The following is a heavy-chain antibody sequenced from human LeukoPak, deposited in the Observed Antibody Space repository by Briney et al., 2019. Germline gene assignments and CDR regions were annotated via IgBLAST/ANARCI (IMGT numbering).Heavy chain of an antibody. Sequence: ASVKVSCKASGYTFTSYGISWVRQAPGQGLEWMGWNSAYNGNTNYAQKLQGRVTMTTDTSTSTAYMELRSLRSDDTAVYYCARVINYYYDSSGYRYRGQGTLVTVSS. CDR2: NSAYNGNT. CDR1: GYTFTSYG. V-gene: IGHV1-18*01. J-gene: IGHJ1*01. D-gene: IGHD3-22*01. CDR3: ARVINYYYDSSGYRY.